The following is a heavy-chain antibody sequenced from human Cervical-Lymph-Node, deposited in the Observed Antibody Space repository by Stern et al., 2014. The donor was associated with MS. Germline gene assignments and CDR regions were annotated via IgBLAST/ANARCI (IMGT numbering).Heavy chain of an antibody. Sequence: VQLVESGGGVVQPGRSLRRSCAASGFTFSSYGMHWVRQVPGKGLEWVAVIWYDGSNKYYADSVKGRFTISRDNSKNTLYLQMNSLRAEDTAVYYCARDGHDSSGYYFTLDYWGQGTLVTVSS. V-gene: IGHV3-33*01. CDR3: ARDGHDSSGYYFTLDY. CDR1: GFTFSSYG. J-gene: IGHJ4*02. CDR2: IWYDGSNK. D-gene: IGHD3-22*01.